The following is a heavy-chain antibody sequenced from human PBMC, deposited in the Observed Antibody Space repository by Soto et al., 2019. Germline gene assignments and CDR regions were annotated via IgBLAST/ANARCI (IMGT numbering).Heavy chain of an antibody. CDR2: FDPEDGET. V-gene: IGHV1-24*01. CDR1: GYTLTELS. D-gene: IGHD6-6*01. Sequence: ASVKVSCKVSGYTLTELSIHWVRQAPGEGLEWMGGFDPEDGETIYAQKFQGRVTMTEDTSTDTAYMELSSLRSEDTAVYYCATDTSIAARPSGYYFDYWGQGTLVTVSS. CDR3: ATDTSIAARPSGYYFDY. J-gene: IGHJ4*02.